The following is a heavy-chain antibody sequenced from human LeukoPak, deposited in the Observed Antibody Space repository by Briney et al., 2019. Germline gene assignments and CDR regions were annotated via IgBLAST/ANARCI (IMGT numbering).Heavy chain of an antibody. CDR2: ISSRSSYI. V-gene: IGHV3-21*01. J-gene: IGHJ6*03. CDR3: ARDPRGYDFWSGYYLNYYYYYMDV. Sequence: GGSLRLSCAASGFTFSTYTMNWVRQAPGKGLEWVSSISSRSSYIYYADSVKGRFIISRDNSKNTLYLQMNSLRAEDTAVYYCARDPRGYDFWSGYYLNYYYYYMDVWGKGTTVTVSS. D-gene: IGHD3-3*01. CDR1: GFTFSTYT.